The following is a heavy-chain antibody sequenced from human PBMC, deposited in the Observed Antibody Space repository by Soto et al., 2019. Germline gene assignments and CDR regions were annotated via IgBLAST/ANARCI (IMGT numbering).Heavy chain of an antibody. CDR2: INAGNGNT. Sequence: GASVKVSCKTSGYTFTSYAMHWVRQAPGQSLEWMGWINAGNGNTKYSQKFQGRVTITKDTSASTVYMELSSLRSEDTAVYYCARPYCSGGNCYSGDFDYWG. J-gene: IGHJ4*01. D-gene: IGHD2-15*01. V-gene: IGHV1-3*01. CDR1: GYTFTSYA. CDR3: ARPYCSGGNCYSGDFDY.